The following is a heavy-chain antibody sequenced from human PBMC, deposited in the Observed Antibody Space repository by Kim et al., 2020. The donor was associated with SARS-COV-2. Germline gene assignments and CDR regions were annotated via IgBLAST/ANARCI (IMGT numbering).Heavy chain of an antibody. V-gene: IGHV4-34*01. D-gene: IGHD5-18*01. Sequence: SETLSLTCAVYGGSFSGYYWSWIRQPPGKGLEWIGEINHSGSTNYNPSLKSRVTISVDTSKNQFSLKLSSVTAADTAVYYCARGTPLPIQLWSPRGYYFDYWGQGTLVTVSS. J-gene: IGHJ4*02. CDR1: GGSFSGYY. CDR3: ARGTPLPIQLWSPRGYYFDY. CDR2: INHSGST.